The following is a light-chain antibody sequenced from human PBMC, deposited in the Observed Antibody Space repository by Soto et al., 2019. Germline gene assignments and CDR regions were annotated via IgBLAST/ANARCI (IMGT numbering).Light chain of an antibody. J-gene: IGKJ5*01. CDR2: DAS. V-gene: IGKV1-33*01. CDR1: QDIYNY. CDR3: QQYDHLPST. Sequence: DLQMTQSPSSLSASVRDRVNITCQASQDIYNYLNWYQQKPGKAPKLLIYDASNLETGVPSRFSGSGFGTDFTLTLSSLQPEDIGTYYCQQYDHLPSTFGQGTRLEIK.